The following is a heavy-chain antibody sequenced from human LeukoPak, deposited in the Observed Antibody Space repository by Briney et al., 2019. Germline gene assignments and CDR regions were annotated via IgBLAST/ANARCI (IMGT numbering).Heavy chain of an antibody. Sequence: PGRSLRLSCAASGFTFSRYGMHWVRQAPGKGLEWVAVISYDGSNKYYADSVKGRFTISRDNSKNTLYLQMNSLRAEDTAVYYCAKDGGEGFVDTAMVIARHFDYWGQGTLVTVSS. CDR2: ISYDGSNK. D-gene: IGHD5-18*01. CDR3: AKDGGEGFVDTAMVIARHFDY. CDR1: GFTFSRYG. J-gene: IGHJ4*02. V-gene: IGHV3-30*18.